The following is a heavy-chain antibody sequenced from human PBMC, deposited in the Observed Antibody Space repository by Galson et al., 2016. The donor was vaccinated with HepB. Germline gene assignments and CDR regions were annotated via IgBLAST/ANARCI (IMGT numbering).Heavy chain of an antibody. CDR2: ISFDGRNQ. D-gene: IGHD5-18*01. V-gene: IGHV3-30*04. CDR3: AKEGAPDTTMAKLDY. J-gene: IGHJ4*02. CDR1: GFRFSAYG. Sequence: SLRLSCAASGFRFSAYGMHWVRQAPGKGLEWVATISFDGRNQYYADSVQGRLTISRDNSKNTLYLQMNGLRAEDTAVYYCAKEGAPDTTMAKLDYWGQGTLVTVSS.